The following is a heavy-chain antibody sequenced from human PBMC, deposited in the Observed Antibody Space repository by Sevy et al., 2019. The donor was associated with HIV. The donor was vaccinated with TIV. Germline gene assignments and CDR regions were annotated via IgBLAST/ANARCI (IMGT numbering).Heavy chain of an antibody. CDR2: INPNSGGT. V-gene: IGHV1-2*04. Sequence: ASVKVSCKASGYTFTGYYMHWVRQAPGQGLEWMGWINPNSGGTNYAQMFQGWVTMTRDTSISTAYMELSRLRSDDTAVYYCARGGPLGIAAAGTGMNWFDPWGQGTLVTVSS. J-gene: IGHJ5*02. CDR1: GYTFTGYY. D-gene: IGHD6-13*01. CDR3: ARGGPLGIAAAGTGMNWFDP.